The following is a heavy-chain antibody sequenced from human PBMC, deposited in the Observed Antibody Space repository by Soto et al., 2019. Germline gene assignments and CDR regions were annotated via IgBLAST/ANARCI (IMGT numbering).Heavy chain of an antibody. CDR3: ARDALVRXXXXXXX. V-gene: IGHV3-33*03. Sequence: QVQLAESGGGVVQSGRSLRLSCAASGFALSSFDMHWVRQAPGKGLEWVAVIWYDGSNEYYADSVKGRFTISRDNSKXXXXXXXNRLXXXXXXXXXXARDALVRXXXXXXXWGQ. D-gene: IGHD3-10*01. CDR1: GFALSSFD. J-gene: IGHJ1*01. CDR2: IWYDGSNE.